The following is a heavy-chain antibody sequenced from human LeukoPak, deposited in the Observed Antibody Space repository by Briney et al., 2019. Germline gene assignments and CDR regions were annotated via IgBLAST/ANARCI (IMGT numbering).Heavy chain of an antibody. D-gene: IGHD3-16*01. CDR3: ARGDLYDGGGRNWFDS. CDR2: IHTSGTT. CDR1: GDSMRSFY. J-gene: IGHJ5*01. Sequence: SETLSLTCTVSGDSMRSFYWSFIRQPAGKGLEWKGRIHTSGTTWYNASLKSRVAMSVDTSKNQFSLRLTSVTAADTAVYYCARGDLYDGGGRNWFDSWGQGTLSPSPQ. V-gene: IGHV4-4*07.